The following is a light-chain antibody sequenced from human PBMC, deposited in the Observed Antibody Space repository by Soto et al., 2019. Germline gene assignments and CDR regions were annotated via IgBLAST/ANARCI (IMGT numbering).Light chain of an antibody. CDR3: QSYDRSLSAYV. CDR1: SYNIGAGYD. J-gene: IGLJ1*01. CDR2: GNS. Sequence: QFVLTQPPSVSGAPGQTVTISCTWSSYNIGAGYDAHWYQHLPGTAPKLLIFGNSDRPSGVPDRFSGSKSGTSASLAITGLQAEDEADYYCQSYDRSLSAYVFGTGTKLTVL. V-gene: IGLV1-40*01.